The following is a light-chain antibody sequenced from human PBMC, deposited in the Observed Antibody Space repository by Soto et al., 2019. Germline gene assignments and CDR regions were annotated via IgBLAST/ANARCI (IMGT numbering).Light chain of an antibody. Sequence: QSVLTQPPSASGTPGQRVTISCSGSSSNIGSNYVYWYQQVPGTAPKLLIYSDDQRPSGVPDRFSGSKSGTSASLAISGLRSEDEADYYCAAWDDSLSGSYGFGTGTKVTVL. CDR1: SSNIGSNY. J-gene: IGLJ1*01. CDR2: SDD. CDR3: AAWDDSLSGSYG. V-gene: IGLV1-47*02.